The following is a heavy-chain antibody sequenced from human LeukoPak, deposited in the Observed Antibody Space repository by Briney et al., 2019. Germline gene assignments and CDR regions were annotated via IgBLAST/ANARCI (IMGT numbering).Heavy chain of an antibody. V-gene: IGHV3-7*01. CDR1: GFTFSSYW. Sequence: GGSLRLSCAASGFTFSSYWMSWVRQAPGKGLEWVANIKRDGSEKYYVDSVKGRFTISRDNAKNSLYLQMNSLRAEDTAVYYCARLYCSGGSCCSITAFDYWGQGTLVTVSS. CDR3: ARLYCSGGSCCSITAFDY. D-gene: IGHD2-15*01. J-gene: IGHJ4*02. CDR2: IKRDGSEK.